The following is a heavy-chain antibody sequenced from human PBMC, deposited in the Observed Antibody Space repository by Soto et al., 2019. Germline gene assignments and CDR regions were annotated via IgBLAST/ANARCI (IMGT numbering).Heavy chain of an antibody. V-gene: IGHV4-30-4*01. CDR1: GGSISSGDYY. D-gene: IGHD1-26*01. Sequence: NPSETLSLTCTVSGGSISSGDYYWSWIRQPPGKGLEWIGYIYYSGSTYYNPSLKSRVTISVDTSKNQFSLKLSSVTAADTAVYYCARAASYYGNYYYGMDVWGQGTTVTVSS. CDR3: ARAASYYGNYYYGMDV. J-gene: IGHJ6*02. CDR2: IYYSGST.